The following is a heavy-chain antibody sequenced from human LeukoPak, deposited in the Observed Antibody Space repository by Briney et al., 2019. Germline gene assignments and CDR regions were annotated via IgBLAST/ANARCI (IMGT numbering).Heavy chain of an antibody. CDR3: ARSQGDMDV. D-gene: IGHD1-26*01. V-gene: IGHV6-1*01. CDR1: GDSVARKGAA. CDR2: TSYSSKWYN. J-gene: IGHJ6*03. Sequence: SQTLSLTCAISGDSVARKGAAWNWLRQSPSRGLEWLGRTSYSSKWYNDYAVSVKSRITINADTSKNQFSLQLNSVTPEDTAVYYCARSQGDMDVWGKGTSVTVSS.